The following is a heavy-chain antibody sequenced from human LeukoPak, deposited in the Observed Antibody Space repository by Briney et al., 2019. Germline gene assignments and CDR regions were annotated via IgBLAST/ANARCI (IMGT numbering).Heavy chain of an antibody. Sequence: SETLSLTCTVSGGSISSYYWSWIRQPPGKGLEWIGYIYYSGSTYYNQSLKSRVTISVDTSKNQLSLKLSSVTAADTDVYYCARGMIYYFGSGSGDYWGQGTLVTVYS. CDR3: ARGMIYYFGSGSGDY. CDR2: IYYSGST. V-gene: IGHV4-59*08. J-gene: IGHJ4*02. CDR1: GGSISSYY. D-gene: IGHD3-10*01.